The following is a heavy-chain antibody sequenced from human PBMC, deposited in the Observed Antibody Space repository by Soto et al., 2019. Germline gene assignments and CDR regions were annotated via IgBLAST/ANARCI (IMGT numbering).Heavy chain of an antibody. J-gene: IGHJ4*02. D-gene: IGHD6-19*01. CDR1: GFSLSSTRVA. CDR3: AHSVVAGLGYYFDY. Sequence: QITLKESGPTLVKPTQTLTLTCTFSGFSLSSTRVAVGWIRQPPGKALEWLALIYWDDDKRYSPFLKSRLTITKDTSKNPVVLTMTNMDPVDTATYYCAHSVVAGLGYYFDYWGQGTLGTVSS. V-gene: IGHV2-5*02. CDR2: IYWDDDK.